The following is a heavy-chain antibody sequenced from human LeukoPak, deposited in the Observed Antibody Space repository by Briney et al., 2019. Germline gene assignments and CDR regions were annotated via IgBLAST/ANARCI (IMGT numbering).Heavy chain of an antibody. D-gene: IGHD5-18*01. J-gene: IGHJ6*02. CDR2: ISSSSTYI. CDR3: ARDAVDTANAV. V-gene: IGHV3-21*01. Sequence: GGSLRLSCAASGFTFSPYDMNWVRKAQGKGLKWISCISSSSTYIFYADSMKGRFTISRDNAKSSLYLQMNSLRAEDTAVYYCARDAVDTANAVWGQGTTVTVSS. CDR1: GFTFSPYD.